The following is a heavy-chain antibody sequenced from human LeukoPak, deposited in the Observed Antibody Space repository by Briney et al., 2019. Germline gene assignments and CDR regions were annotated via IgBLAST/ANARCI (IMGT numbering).Heavy chain of an antibody. V-gene: IGHV4-39*07. CDR3: ARLSGYTN. J-gene: IGHJ4*02. CDR2: IYYSGST. D-gene: IGHD5-12*01. Sequence: SETLSLTCTVSGGSISSSSYYWGWIRQPPGKGLEWIGSIYYSGSTYYNPSLKSRVTISVDTSKNQFSLKLSSVTAADTAVYYCARLSGYTNWGQGTLVTVSS. CDR1: GGSISSSSYY.